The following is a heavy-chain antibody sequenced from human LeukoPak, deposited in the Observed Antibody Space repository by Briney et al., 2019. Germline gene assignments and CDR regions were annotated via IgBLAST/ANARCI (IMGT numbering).Heavy chain of an antibody. CDR1: GGSFSGYY. CDR3: ARENVVRGAPHRYFDY. D-gene: IGHD3-10*01. V-gene: IGHV4-34*01. CDR2: INHSGST. Sequence: SETLSLTCAVYGGSFSGYYWSWIRQPPGKGLEWIGEINHSGSTNYNPSLKSRVTISVDTSKNQFSLKLSSVTAADTAVYYCARENVVRGAPHRYFDYWGQGTLVTVSS. J-gene: IGHJ4*02.